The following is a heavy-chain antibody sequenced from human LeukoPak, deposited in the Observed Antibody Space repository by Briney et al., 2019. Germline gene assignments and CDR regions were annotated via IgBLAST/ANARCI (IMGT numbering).Heavy chain of an antibody. V-gene: IGHV3-23*01. CDR2: ISGGGGGT. CDR1: GFTFSDYA. D-gene: IGHD3-10*01. CDR3: AKLLWFGGPQTDDGFDI. Sequence: PGGSLRLSCAASGFTFSDYAMSWVRQAPGKGQEWVSGISGGGGGTYYADSVKGRFTISRDNSRNTLYLQMNTLRTEDTAIYYCAKLLWFGGPQTDDGFDIWGPGTMVTVSS. J-gene: IGHJ3*02.